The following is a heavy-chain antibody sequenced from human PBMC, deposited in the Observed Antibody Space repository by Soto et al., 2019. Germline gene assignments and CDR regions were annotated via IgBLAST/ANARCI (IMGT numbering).Heavy chain of an antibody. D-gene: IGHD3-22*01. CDR2: IYPGDSDT. Sequence: PGESLKISCKGSGYSFTSYWIGWVRQMPGKGLEWMGIIYPGDSDTRYSPSFQGQVTISADKSISTAYLQWSSLKASDTAMYYCARRWNYDSSGYSLPWFDPWGQGTLVTVSS. CDR3: ARRWNYDSSGYSLPWFDP. V-gene: IGHV5-51*01. CDR1: GYSFTSYW. J-gene: IGHJ5*02.